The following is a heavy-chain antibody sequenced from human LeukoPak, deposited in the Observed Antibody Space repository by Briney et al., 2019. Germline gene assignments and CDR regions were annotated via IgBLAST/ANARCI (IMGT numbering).Heavy chain of an antibody. CDR1: GFTFSSYA. Sequence: SGGSLRLSCAASGFTFSSYAMSWVRQAPGKGLEWVSTFSGSGGNTYYADSVKGRFTISRDNSKNTLYLQMNSLRAEDTAVYYCAKDPRWVAPEPNWFDPWGQGTLVTVSS. J-gene: IGHJ5*02. V-gene: IGHV3-23*01. D-gene: IGHD1-14*01. CDR3: AKDPRWVAPEPNWFDP. CDR2: FSGSGGNT.